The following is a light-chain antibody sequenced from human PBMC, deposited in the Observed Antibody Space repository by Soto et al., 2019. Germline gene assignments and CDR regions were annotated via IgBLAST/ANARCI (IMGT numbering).Light chain of an antibody. CDR1: QSVSSN. CDR2: GAS. V-gene: IGKV3-15*01. J-gene: IGKJ4*01. Sequence: EIVMTQSPATLSVSPGERATLSCRASQSVSSNLAWYQQKPGQAPRLLIYGASTRATGIPARFSGSGSGTEDSLTTSSRQYDEFVAYYCQQYNNWPPLTFGGGTKVEIK. CDR3: QQYNNWPPLT.